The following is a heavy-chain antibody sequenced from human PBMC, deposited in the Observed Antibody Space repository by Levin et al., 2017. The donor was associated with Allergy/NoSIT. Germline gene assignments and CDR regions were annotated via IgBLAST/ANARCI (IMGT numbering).Heavy chain of an antibody. CDR1: EFTFSIAW. CDR3: ATEFYGSYNY. D-gene: IGHD1-26*01. V-gene: IGHV3-15*01. J-gene: IGHJ4*02. CDR2: IKSKTDGGTT. Sequence: GSLRLSCAGSEFTFSIAWMSWVRQAPGKGLEWVGRIKSKTDGGTTDYAAPVKGRFTISRDDSKDTLYLQMNSLRTEDTAVYYCATEFYGSYNYWGQGALVTVSS.